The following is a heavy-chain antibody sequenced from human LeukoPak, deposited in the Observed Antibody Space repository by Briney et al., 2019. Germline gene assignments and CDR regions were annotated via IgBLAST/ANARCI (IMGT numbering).Heavy chain of an antibody. CDR3: ARENGFGELGYYYYGMDV. D-gene: IGHD3-10*01. J-gene: IGHJ6*02. V-gene: IGHV3-48*04. CDR2: ISSSSSTI. Sequence: GGSLRLSCAASGFTFSSYSMNWVRQAPGKGLEWVSYISSSSSTIYYADSVKGRFTISRDNAKNSLYLQMNSLRAEDTAVYYCARENGFGELGYYYYGMDVWGQGTTVTVSS. CDR1: GFTFSSYS.